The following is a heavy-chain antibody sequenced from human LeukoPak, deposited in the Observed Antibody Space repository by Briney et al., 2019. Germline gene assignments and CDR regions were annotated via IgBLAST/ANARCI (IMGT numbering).Heavy chain of an antibody. CDR2: ISGSGGST. D-gene: IGHD3-10*01. CDR3: AKPSAGYGSGSYYTSYYFDY. CDR1: GFTFSSYA. V-gene: IGHV3-23*01. J-gene: IGHJ4*02. Sequence: GGSLRLSCAASGFTFSSYAMSWVRQAPGKGLEWVSAISGSGGSTYYADSVKGRFTISRDNSKNTLYLQMNSLRAEDTAVYYCAKPSAGYGSGSYYTSYYFDYWGQGTLVTVSS.